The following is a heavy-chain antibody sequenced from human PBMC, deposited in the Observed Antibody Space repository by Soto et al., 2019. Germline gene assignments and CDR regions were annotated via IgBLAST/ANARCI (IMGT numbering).Heavy chain of an antibody. CDR1: GYTFTSYD. D-gene: IGHD5-12*01. V-gene: IGHV1-8*01. J-gene: IGHJ6*03. CDR3: WVATIGYYYYYYMDV. CDR2: MNPNSGNT. Sequence: ASVKVSCKASGYTFTSYDINWVRQATGQGLVWMGWMNPNSGNTGYAQKFQGRVTMTRNTSISTAYMELSSLRSEDTAVYYCWVATIGYYYYYYMDVWGKGTTVTVSS.